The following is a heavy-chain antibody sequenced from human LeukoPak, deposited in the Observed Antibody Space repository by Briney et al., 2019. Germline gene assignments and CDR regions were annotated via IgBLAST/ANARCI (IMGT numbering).Heavy chain of an antibody. J-gene: IGHJ4*02. CDR2: IYYSGST. V-gene: IGHV4-59*01. CDR1: GGSISSYY. Sequence: SETLSLTCTVSGGSISSYYWSWIRQPPGKGLEWIGYIYYSGSTNYNPSLRSRVTISVDTSKNQFSLKLSSVTAADTAVYHCAREAMYSYGNNFDYWGQGTLVTVSS. CDR3: AREAMYSYGNNFDY. D-gene: IGHD5-18*01.